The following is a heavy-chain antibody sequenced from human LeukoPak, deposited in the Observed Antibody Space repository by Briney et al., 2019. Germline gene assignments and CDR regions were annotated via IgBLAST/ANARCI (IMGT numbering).Heavy chain of an antibody. Sequence: PGGSLRLSCAGSGFIVSSNYMAGVRQAPGKGLVGVSNIYSGGTVYYADSVKGRFTISRDNSKNTVSLHMNSLRAEDTAVYYCARRGSGDWYFDLWGRGTLVTVSS. CDR2: IYSGGTV. D-gene: IGHD2-15*01. V-gene: IGHV3-66*01. CDR3: ARRGSGDWYFDL. CDR1: GFIVSSNY. J-gene: IGHJ2*01.